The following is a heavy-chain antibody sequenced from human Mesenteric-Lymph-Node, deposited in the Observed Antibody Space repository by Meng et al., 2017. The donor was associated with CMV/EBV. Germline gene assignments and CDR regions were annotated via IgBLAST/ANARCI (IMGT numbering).Heavy chain of an antibody. CDR1: GVSFSDYY. D-gene: IGHD3-9*01. CDR2: ISISSSDT. Sequence: SGVSFSDYYLTWIRQAPGTGLEWVSYISISSSDTNYSDPVKGRFIIFRVNGKNSLHLQMSSLRDDDTAVYYCSRSSRILTGYSAFDYWGQGTLVTVSS. CDR3: SRSSRILTGYSAFDY. V-gene: IGHV3-11*03. J-gene: IGHJ4*02.